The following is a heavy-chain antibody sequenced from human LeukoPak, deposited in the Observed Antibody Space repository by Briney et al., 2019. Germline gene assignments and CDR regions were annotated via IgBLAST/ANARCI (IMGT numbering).Heavy chain of an antibody. J-gene: IGHJ4*02. D-gene: IGHD6-19*01. CDR1: GYSFTSYW. CDR2: IYPVDSDT. V-gene: IGHV5-51*01. Sequence: GESLKISCKGSGYSFTSYWIGWVRQMPGKGLEWMGMIYPVDSDTRYSPSFQGQVTISADKSISTAYLQWTSLKASDTAMYYCARHLGIAVAGTVAPDYWGQGTLVTVSS. CDR3: ARHLGIAVAGTVAPDY.